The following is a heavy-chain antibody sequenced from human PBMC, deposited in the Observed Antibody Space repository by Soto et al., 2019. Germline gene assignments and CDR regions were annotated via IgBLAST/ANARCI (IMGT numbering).Heavy chain of an antibody. D-gene: IGHD2-15*01. V-gene: IGHV1-69*06. Sequence: QVQLVQSGAEVKKPGSSVKVSCKASGGTFSSYAISWVRQAPGQGLEWMGGIIPIFGTANYAQKFQGRVTITADKSTSTAYMELSSLRSEDTAVYYCARALGYCSGGSCYFNWFDPWGQGILVTVSS. CDR2: IIPIFGTA. CDR3: ARALGYCSGGSCYFNWFDP. CDR1: GGTFSSYA. J-gene: IGHJ5*02.